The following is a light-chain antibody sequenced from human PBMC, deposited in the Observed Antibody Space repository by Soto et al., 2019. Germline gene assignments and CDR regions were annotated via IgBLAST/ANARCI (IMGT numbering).Light chain of an antibody. CDR3: GSWVSSLSAYV. CDR1: SSNIGGNS. CDR2: DDD. V-gene: IGLV1-51*01. Sequence: QSVMTQPPSVSAAPGQKVTISCSGSSSNIGGNSVSWYQQLPGTAPKLLIYDDDKRPSGIPDRFSGSKSGTSATLGITGFQTGDEADYYCGSWVSSLSAYVSATGTKLTVL. J-gene: IGLJ1*01.